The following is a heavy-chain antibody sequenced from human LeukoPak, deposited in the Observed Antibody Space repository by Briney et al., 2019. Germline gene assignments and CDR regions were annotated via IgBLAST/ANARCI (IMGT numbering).Heavy chain of an antibody. CDR2: IIPIFGIA. D-gene: IGHD6-13*01. J-gene: IGHJ4*02. CDR1: GGTFISYA. CDR3: ARHSGIAAAGSSSFDY. Sequence: SVKVSCKASGGTFISYAISWVRQARGQGLECMLNIIPIFGIANYAQKFEGRDTITADISTSTPYMEMSSQRSQDTAVYYCARHSGIAAAGSSSFDYWGKGTLVSVSS. V-gene: IGHV1-69*04.